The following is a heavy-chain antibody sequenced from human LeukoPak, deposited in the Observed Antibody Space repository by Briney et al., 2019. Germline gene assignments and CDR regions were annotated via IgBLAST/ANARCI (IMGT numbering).Heavy chain of an antibody. Sequence: GASVKVSCKASGYTFTSYDINWVRQATGQGLEWMGWISPHNGNTNYAQKVQGRVTMTTDTSTSTAYMELRSLRSDDTAVYYCARDRRSSGWTGGYWGQGTLVTVSS. CDR3: ARDRRSSGWTGGY. J-gene: IGHJ4*02. CDR2: ISPHNGNT. V-gene: IGHV1-18*01. D-gene: IGHD6-19*01. CDR1: GYTFTSYD.